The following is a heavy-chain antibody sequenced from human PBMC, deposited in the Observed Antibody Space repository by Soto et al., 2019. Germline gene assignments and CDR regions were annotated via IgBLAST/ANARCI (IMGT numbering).Heavy chain of an antibody. D-gene: IGHD6-13*01. J-gene: IGHJ6*02. CDR1: CGSISSGGYY. CDR2: IYYSGST. V-gene: IGHV4-31*03. CDR3: ARDMLAAAGYYYYGMDV. Sequence: SETLSLTCTVSCGSISSGGYYWSWIRQHPGKGLEWIGYIYYSGSTYYNPSLKSRVTISVDTSKNQFSLKLSSVTAADTAVYYCARDMLAAAGYYYYGMDVWGQGTTVTVSS.